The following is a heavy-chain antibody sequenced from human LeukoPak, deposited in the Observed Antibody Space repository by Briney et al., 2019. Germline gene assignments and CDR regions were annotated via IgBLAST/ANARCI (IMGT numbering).Heavy chain of an antibody. CDR2: IKQDGSEN. CDR3: ARLRAFDV. V-gene: IGHV3-7*05. CDR1: GFTFSTYW. J-gene: IGHJ3*01. Sequence: PGGSLRLSCAAYGFTFSTYWMSWVRQARGRGVEWVANIKQDGSENNYVDSVKGRFTIPRDNAKNSLYLQMNSLRAEDTAVYYCARLRAFDVWGQGTMVTVSS.